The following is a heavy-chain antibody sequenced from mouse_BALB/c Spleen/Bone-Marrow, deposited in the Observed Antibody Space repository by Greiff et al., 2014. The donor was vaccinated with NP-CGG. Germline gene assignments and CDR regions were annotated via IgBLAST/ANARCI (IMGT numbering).Heavy chain of an antibody. V-gene: IGHV2-2*02. CDR1: GFSLTTYG. Sequence: QVQLQQSGPGLVQPSQSLSITCTVSGFSLTTYGVHWVRQSPGKGLEWLGVICTGGSTDYNAAFISRRSISKDNSKSQVFFEMDSLQANDTAIYYCARNHRGYYFDYWGQGTTLTVSS. J-gene: IGHJ2*01. CDR2: ICTGGST. CDR3: ARNHRGYYFDY. D-gene: IGHD3-1*01.